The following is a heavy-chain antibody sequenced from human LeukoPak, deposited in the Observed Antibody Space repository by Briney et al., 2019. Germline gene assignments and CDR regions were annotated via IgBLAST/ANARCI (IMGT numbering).Heavy chain of an antibody. CDR3: AREAITIFGVVRTQTTYGPHRFDP. V-gene: IGHV3-48*03. Sequence: GGSLRLSCAASGFTFSSYEMNWVRQAPGKGLEWVSYISSTGKTIYYADSVKGRFTISRDNAKNSLYLQMNSLRSEDTAVYYCAREAITIFGVVRTQTTYGPHRFDPWGQGTLVTVSS. CDR1: GFTFSSYE. CDR2: ISSTGKTI. J-gene: IGHJ5*02. D-gene: IGHD3-3*01.